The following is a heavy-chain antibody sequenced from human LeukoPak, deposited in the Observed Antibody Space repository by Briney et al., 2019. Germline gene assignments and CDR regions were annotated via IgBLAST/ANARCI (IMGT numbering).Heavy chain of an antibody. J-gene: IGHJ4*02. V-gene: IGHV3-21*01. Sequence: GGSLRLSCAASGFTFSSYSMNWVRQAPGKGLEWVSFISSSSSYIYYADSVKGRFTISRDNAKNSLYLQMNSLRAEDTAVYYCAMPGYSYSYVYYWGQGTLVTVSS. CDR1: GFTFSSYS. D-gene: IGHD5-18*01. CDR2: ISSSSSYI. CDR3: AMPGYSYSYVYY.